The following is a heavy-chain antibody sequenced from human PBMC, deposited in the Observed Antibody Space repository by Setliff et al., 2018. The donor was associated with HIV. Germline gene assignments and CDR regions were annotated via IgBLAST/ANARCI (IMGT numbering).Heavy chain of an antibody. V-gene: IGHV4-59*11. CDR2: IYSTGSP. Sequence: SETLSLTCTVSGPSITIHYWSWIRQSPGKAFEWIGYIYSTGSPNYNPSLQSRITISMVASRNQFSLMDTSVPAADTAVYYCAKGAGFYGDYTFDHWGQGRQVTVSS. J-gene: IGHJ4*02. D-gene: IGHD4-17*01. CDR1: GPSITIHY. CDR3: AKGAGFYGDYTFDH.